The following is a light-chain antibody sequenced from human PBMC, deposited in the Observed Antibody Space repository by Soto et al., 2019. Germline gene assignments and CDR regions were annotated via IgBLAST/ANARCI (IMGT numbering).Light chain of an antibody. CDR3: QQYNSYSQT. V-gene: IGKV3-15*01. Sequence: EIVMTQSPATLSVSPGERATLSCRASHSVNSNLAWYQQKRGQAPRLLIYSASTGATGIPARFSGSGAGTEFTLTISSLPPDDFATYYCQQYNSYSQTFGQGTKVDIK. J-gene: IGKJ1*01. CDR2: SAS. CDR1: HSVNSN.